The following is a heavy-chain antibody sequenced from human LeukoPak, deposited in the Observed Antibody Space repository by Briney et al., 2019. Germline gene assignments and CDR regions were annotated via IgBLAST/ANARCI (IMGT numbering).Heavy chain of an antibody. J-gene: IGHJ6*02. D-gene: IGHD3-16*01. Sequence: GASVKVSCKASGYTFTSYYMHWVRQAPGQGLEWMGIINPSGGSTSYAQKFQGRVTMTRDTSTSTVYMELSSLRSEDTAVYYCARDLGGTRQNYYYGMDVWGQGTTVTVSS. V-gene: IGHV1-46*01. CDR3: ARDLGGTRQNYYYGMDV. CDR2: INPSGGST. CDR1: GYTFTSYY.